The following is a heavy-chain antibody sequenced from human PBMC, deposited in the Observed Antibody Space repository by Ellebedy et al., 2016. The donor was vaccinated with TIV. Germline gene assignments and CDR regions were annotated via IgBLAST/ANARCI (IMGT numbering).Heavy chain of an antibody. CDR1: GFNFRNYD. D-gene: IGHD7-27*01. V-gene: IGHV3-13*01. CDR3: TRSWGHSAFDF. J-gene: IGHJ3*01. CDR2: LRYTGDT. Sequence: PGGSLRLSCAASGFNFRNYDMHRVRLGTGKDLEWVSVLRYTGDTHYADSVEGRFTISRDEAKDSIYLQMSALRAGDAAVYFCTRSWGHSAFDFWGQGTVVTVSS.